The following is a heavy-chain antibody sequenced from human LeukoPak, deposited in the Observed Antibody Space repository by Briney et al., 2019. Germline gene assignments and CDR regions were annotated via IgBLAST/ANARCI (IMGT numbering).Heavy chain of an antibody. CDR2: IYYIGNT. D-gene: IGHD3-3*01. J-gene: IGHJ6*02. CDR3: ARAGITIFGARKAPYYYYGMDV. V-gene: IGHV4-39*01. CDR1: GDSISTSGYY. Sequence: PSETLSLTCTVSGDSISTSGYYYDWIRQPPGKGLEWIGNIYYIGNTWYNPSLKSRVTMSVDTSKNQFSLKLSSVTAADTAVYYCARAGITIFGARKAPYYYYGMDVWGQGTTVTVSS.